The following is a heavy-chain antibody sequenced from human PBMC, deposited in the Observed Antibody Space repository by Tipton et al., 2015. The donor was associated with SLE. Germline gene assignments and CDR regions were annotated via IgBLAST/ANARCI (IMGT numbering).Heavy chain of an antibody. CDR2: IYYSGST. D-gene: IGHD3-16*01. CDR1: GGSISSSSYY. CDR3: AGVPWGGNQAFDI. V-gene: IGHV4-39*07. J-gene: IGHJ3*02. Sequence: TLSLTCTVSGGSISSSSYYWGWIRQPPGKGLEWIGSIYYSGSTYYNPSLKSRVTISVDTSKNQFSLKLSSVTAADTAVYYCAGVPWGGNQAFDIWGQGTMVTVSS.